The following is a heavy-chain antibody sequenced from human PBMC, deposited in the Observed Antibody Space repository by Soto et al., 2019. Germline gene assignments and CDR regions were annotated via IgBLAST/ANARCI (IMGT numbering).Heavy chain of an antibody. CDR3: ARHAVHSGGFTDY. J-gene: IGHJ4*02. Sequence: QLQLQESGPGLVKPSETLSLTCTVSGGSISSSSYYWGWIRQPPGKGLEWIGSIYYSGSTYYNPSLRSRVTISVDTSTNQFSLKLSSVTAADTAVYYCARHAVHSGGFTDYWGQGTLVTVSS. CDR2: IYYSGST. CDR1: GGSISSSSYY. D-gene: IGHD6-19*01. V-gene: IGHV4-39*01.